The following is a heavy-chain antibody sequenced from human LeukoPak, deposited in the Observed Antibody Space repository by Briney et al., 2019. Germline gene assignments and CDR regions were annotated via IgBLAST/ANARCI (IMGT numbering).Heavy chain of an antibody. CDR1: GFTFSSYA. CDR2: ISGSGGST. D-gene: IGHD2-15*01. Sequence: QPGGSLRLSCAASGFTFSSYAMSWVRQAPGKGLEWVSAISGSGGSTYYADSVKGRFTISRDNSKNTLYLQMNSLRAEDTAVYYCAKSSGYCSGGSCHTFDYWGQGTLVTVSS. CDR3: AKSSGYCSGGSCHTFDY. V-gene: IGHV3-23*01. J-gene: IGHJ4*02.